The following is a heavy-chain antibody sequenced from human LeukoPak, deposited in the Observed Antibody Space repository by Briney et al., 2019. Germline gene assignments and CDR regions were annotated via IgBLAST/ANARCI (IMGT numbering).Heavy chain of an antibody. CDR2: ISGSGGST. Sequence: GGSLRLSCAASGFTFSSYAMSWVRQAPGKGLERVSAISGSGGSTYYADSVKGRFTISRDNSKNTLYLQMNSLRAEDTAVYYCAKDLGHSGYDFWAYYYYYGMDVWGQGTTVTVSS. CDR1: GFTFSSYA. V-gene: IGHV3-23*01. CDR3: AKDLGHSGYDFWAYYYYYGMDV. J-gene: IGHJ6*02. D-gene: IGHD5-12*01.